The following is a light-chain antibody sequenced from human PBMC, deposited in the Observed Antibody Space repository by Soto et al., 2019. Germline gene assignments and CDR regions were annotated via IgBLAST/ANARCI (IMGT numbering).Light chain of an antibody. Sequence: EIVLTQSPATLSLSPGERATLSCRASQSVSSYLAWYQQKPGQAPRLLIYDASNRATGIPARFSGSGSGTDFTLTISSLEPEDFAVYYCQQRSNWPPSIVFTFGPGTKVDIK. CDR3: QQRSNWPPSIVFT. V-gene: IGKV3-11*01. J-gene: IGKJ3*01. CDR1: QSVSSY. CDR2: DAS.